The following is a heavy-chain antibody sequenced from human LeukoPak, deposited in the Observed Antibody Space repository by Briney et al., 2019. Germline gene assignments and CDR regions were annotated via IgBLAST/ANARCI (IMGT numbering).Heavy chain of an antibody. Sequence: GGSLRLSCAASGFTFSSYAMSWVRQAPGEGLEWVSAISGSGGSTYYADSVKGRFTISRDNSKNTLYLQMNSLRAEDTAVYYCAKDRDYYDSSGYLTSYYFDYWGQGTLVTVSS. D-gene: IGHD3-22*01. J-gene: IGHJ4*02. CDR2: ISGSGGST. V-gene: IGHV3-23*01. CDR1: GFTFSSYA. CDR3: AKDRDYYDSSGYLTSYYFDY.